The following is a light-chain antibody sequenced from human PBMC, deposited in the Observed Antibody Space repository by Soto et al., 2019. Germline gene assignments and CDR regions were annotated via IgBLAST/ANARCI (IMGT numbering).Light chain of an antibody. CDR2: RDN. J-gene: IGLJ1*01. V-gene: IGLV1-47*01. CDR1: ISNIGTNY. CDR3: AAWDDTVRSYV. Sequence: QSVLTQPPSVSGTPGQRVTISCSGGISNIGTNYVHWFQQLPGTAPKVLSNRDNQRPSGVTDRFSGSKSGTSASLAISGLRSEDEAEYYCAAWDDTVRSYVFGNGTKVTVL.